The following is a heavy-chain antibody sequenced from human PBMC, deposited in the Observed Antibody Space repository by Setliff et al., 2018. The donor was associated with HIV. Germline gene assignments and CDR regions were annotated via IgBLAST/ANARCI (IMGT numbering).Heavy chain of an antibody. CDR1: GYLFTSYD. Sequence: GASVKVSCPASGYLFTSYDINWVRQATGQGLEWRGWMNPNSGNTGYAQKFQGRVTITEDTSTDTAYMELRSMRSEDTAVYYCATEFPLSSPYYYDSSGYYYWGQGTLVTVSS. CDR3: ATEFPLSSPYYYDSSGYYY. V-gene: IGHV1-8*03. D-gene: IGHD3-22*01. CDR2: MNPNSGNT. J-gene: IGHJ4*02.